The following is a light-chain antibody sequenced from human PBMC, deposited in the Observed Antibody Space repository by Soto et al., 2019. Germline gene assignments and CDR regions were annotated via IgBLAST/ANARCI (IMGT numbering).Light chain of an antibody. J-gene: IGLJ3*02. CDR1: SSTIGSNY. CDR2: RNN. CDR3: AAWDDSLSGVV. V-gene: IGLV1-47*01. Sequence: QSVLTQPPSASGTPGQRLTISCSGSSSTIGSNYVYWYQQLPGTAPKLLIYRNNQRPSGVPDRFSGSKSGTSASLAISGLRSEDEANYYCAAWDDSLSGVVFGGGTKLTVL.